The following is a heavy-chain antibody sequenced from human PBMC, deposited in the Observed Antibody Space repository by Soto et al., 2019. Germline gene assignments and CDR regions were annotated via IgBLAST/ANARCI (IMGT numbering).Heavy chain of an antibody. CDR3: ARDTLKAVQGSDVITGYYYGIDV. J-gene: IGHJ6*02. D-gene: IGHD3-16*02. V-gene: IGHV6-1*01. Sequence: SQTLSLTCAISGDSVSSNSAAWNWIRQSPSRGLEWLGRTDYRSKWYNVYAVSVKSRITINGDTAKNRVSLQLNSVTPEDTSVYYCARDTLKAVQGSDVITGYYYGIDVWGQRTTVTVSS. CDR2: TDYRSKWYN. CDR1: GDSVSSNSAA.